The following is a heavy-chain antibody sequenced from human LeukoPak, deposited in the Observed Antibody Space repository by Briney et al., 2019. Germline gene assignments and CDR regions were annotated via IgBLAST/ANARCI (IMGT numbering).Heavy chain of an antibody. CDR3: ARLRLGYYDFWSGYR. V-gene: IGHV3-7*01. D-gene: IGHD3-3*01. J-gene: IGHJ4*02. CDR2: IKQDGSEK. CDR1: GFTFSSYW. Sequence: GGSLRLSCAASGFTFSSYWMSWVRQAPGKGLEWVANIKQDGSEKYSVDSVKGRFTISRDNAKNSLYMQMNSLRAEDTAVYYCARLRLGYYDFWSGYRWGQGTLVTVSS.